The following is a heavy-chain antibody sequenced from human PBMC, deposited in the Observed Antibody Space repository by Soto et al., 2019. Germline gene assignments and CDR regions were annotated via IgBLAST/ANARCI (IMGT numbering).Heavy chain of an antibody. CDR1: GYTFTGYY. V-gene: IGHV1-2*04. CDR3: ARTHCSSTRCYVGSWDY. J-gene: IGHJ4*02. Sequence: QVQLVQSGAEVKKPGASVKVSCRASGYTFTGYYMHWVRQAPGQGLEWMGWINPNSGGTNYAQNFQGWVTMTRDTSIRTADMELSRLRPDDTAVYYCARTHCSSTRCYVGSWDYWGQGTLVTVSS. D-gene: IGHD2-2*01. CDR2: INPNSGGT.